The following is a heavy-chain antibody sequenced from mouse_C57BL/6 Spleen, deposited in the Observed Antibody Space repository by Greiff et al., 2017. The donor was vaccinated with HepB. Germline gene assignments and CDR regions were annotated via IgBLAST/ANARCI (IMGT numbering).Heavy chain of an antibody. Sequence: EVQLQESGGDLVKPGGSLKLSCAASGFTFSSYGMSWVRQTPDKRLEWVATISSGGSYTYYPDSVKGRFTISRDNAKNTLYLQMSSLKSEDTAMYYCARLGGAGFYYFDYWGQGTTLTVSS. J-gene: IGHJ2*01. D-gene: IGHD3-2*02. CDR1: GFTFSSYG. CDR2: ISSGGSYT. V-gene: IGHV5-6*01. CDR3: ARLGGAGFYYFDY.